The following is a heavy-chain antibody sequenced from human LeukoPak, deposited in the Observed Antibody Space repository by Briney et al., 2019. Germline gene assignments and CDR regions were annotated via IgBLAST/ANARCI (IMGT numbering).Heavy chain of an antibody. V-gene: IGHV1-46*01. CDR3: ARGHCGGDCSYDAFDI. D-gene: IGHD2-21*02. CDR1: GYTFTSYY. Sequence: ASVKVSCKASGYTFTSYYMHWVRQAPGLGLEWMGIINLSGDSTNYAQKFQGKVTMTRDTSTSTVYMELSSLRSEDTAVYYCARGHCGGDCSYDAFDIWGQGTMVTVSS. J-gene: IGHJ3*02. CDR2: INLSGDST.